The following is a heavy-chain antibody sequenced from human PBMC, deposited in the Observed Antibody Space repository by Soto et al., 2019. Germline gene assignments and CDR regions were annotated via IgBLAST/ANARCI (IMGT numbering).Heavy chain of an antibody. V-gene: IGHV1-2*04. Sequence: GASVKVSCKASGYTFTGYYMHWVRQAPGQGLEWMGWINPNSGGTNYAQKFQGWVTMTRDTSISTAYMELSRLRSDDTAVYYCARDLKYSSSWDNPYYYYYGMDVWGQGTTVTV. CDR2: INPNSGGT. D-gene: IGHD6-6*01. CDR3: ARDLKYSSSWDNPYYYYYGMDV. CDR1: GYTFTGYY. J-gene: IGHJ6*02.